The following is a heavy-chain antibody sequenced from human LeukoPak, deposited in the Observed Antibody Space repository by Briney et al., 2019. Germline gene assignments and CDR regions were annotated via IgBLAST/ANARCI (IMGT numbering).Heavy chain of an antibody. Sequence: GGSLRLSCVASGFSFSTYWMHWVRQAPGKGLEWVSYISSSSSTIYYADSVKGRFTISRDNAKNSLYLQMNSLRAEDTAVYYCARDEEWELPGVDYWGQGTLVTVSS. D-gene: IGHD1-26*01. CDR3: ARDEEWELPGVDY. J-gene: IGHJ4*02. V-gene: IGHV3-48*04. CDR1: GFSFSTYW. CDR2: ISSSSSTI.